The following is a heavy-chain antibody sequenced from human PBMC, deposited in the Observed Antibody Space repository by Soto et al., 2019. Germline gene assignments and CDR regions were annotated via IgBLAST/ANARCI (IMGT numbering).Heavy chain of an antibody. J-gene: IGHJ4*02. Sequence: QVQLVESGGGVVQPGRSLRLSCAASGFTFSSYGMHWVRQAPGKGLEWVAVIWYDGTNKYYADSVKGRFTISRDNSRNTRHLQMHSMRAEYTAVYYCTRCPYPYGTANYYVDYWGQGTLVTVSS. V-gene: IGHV3-33*01. CDR3: TRCPYPYGTANYYVDY. CDR2: IWYDGTNK. D-gene: IGHD3-10*01. CDR1: GFTFSSYG.